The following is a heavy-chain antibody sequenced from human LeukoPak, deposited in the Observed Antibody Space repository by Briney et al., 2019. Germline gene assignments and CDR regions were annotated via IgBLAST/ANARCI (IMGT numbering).Heavy chain of an antibody. CDR3: AKCGDFYYYYYYMDV. CDR2: ISGSGGST. D-gene: IGHD2-21*02. CDR1: GFTFSSYS. V-gene: IGHV3-23*01. Sequence: PGGSLRLSCAASGFTFSSYSMNWVRQAPGKGLEWISAISGSGGSTYYADSVKGRFTISRDNSKNTLYLQMNSLRAEDTAVYYCAKCGDFYYYYYYMDVWGKGTTVTVSS. J-gene: IGHJ6*03.